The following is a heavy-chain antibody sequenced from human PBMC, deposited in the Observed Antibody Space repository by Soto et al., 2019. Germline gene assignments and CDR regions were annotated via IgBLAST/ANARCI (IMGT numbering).Heavy chain of an antibody. J-gene: IGHJ6*02. V-gene: IGHV3-23*01. CDR2: ISGSGGST. CDR3: AKSIDGHDWGPDYYYGMDV. CDR1: GFPFSSYS. D-gene: IGHD3-16*01. Sequence: HHGGSLRLSCAASGFPFSSYSMSWVRQAPGKGLEWVSAISGSGGSTYYADSVKGRFTISRDNSKNTLYLQMNSLRAEDTAVYYCAKSIDGHDWGPDYYYGMDVWGQGTTVTVSS.